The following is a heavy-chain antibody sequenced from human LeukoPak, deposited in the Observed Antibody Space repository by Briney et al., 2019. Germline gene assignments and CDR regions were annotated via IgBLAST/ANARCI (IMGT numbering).Heavy chain of an antibody. V-gene: IGHV3-53*01. Sequence: PGGSLRLSCAASGFTVSSNYMSWVRQAPGKGLEWVSVIYSGGSTYYVDSVKGRFTISRDNAKNSLYLQMNSLRAEDTAVYYCARILRGVDAFDIWGQGTMVSVSS. CDR1: GFTVSSNY. J-gene: IGHJ3*02. CDR3: ARILRGVDAFDI. CDR2: IYSGGST.